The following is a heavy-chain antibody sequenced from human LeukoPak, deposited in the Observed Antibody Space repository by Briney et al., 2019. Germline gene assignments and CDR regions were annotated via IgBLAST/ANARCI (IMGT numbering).Heavy chain of an antibody. V-gene: IGHV1-69*04. CDR3: ARDKLRYNWSNGYYYGLDV. J-gene: IGHJ6*02. D-gene: IGHD1-1*01. Sequence: ASVKVSCKASGGTFSSFAFTWVRLAPGRGLEWMGRIIPNLGITSYAQSFQGRVTITADKSTSTAYMELSSLTSEDTAVYYCARDKLRYNWSNGYYYGLDVWGQGTTVTVSS. CDR1: GGTFSSFA. CDR2: IIPNLGIT.